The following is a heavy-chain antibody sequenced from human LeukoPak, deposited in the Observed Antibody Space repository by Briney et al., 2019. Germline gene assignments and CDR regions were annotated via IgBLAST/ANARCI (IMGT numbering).Heavy chain of an antibody. CDR3: ARVYYYYGMDV. CDR2: IIPILGIA. V-gene: IGHV1-69*04. CDR1: GGTFSSYA. Sequence: SVKVSCKASGGTFSSYAIGWVRQAPGQGLEWMGRIIPILGIANYAQKFQGRVTITADKSTSTAYMELSSLRSEDTAVYYCARVYYYYGMDVWGQGTTVTVSS. J-gene: IGHJ6*02.